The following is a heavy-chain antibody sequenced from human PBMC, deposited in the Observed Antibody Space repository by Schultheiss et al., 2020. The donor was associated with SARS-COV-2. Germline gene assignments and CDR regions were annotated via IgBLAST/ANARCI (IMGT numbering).Heavy chain of an antibody. CDR2: IYHSGTT. CDR1: GGSISPYY. CDR3: ARHGSGGYCSGGSCYRLYYYYGMDV. Sequence: SETLSLTCAVSGGSISPYYWSWVRQFPGKGLQYIGYIYHSGTTNYNPSLKSRVTISVDTSKNQFSLKLSSVTAADTAVYYCARHGSGGYCSGGSCYRLYYYYGMDVWGQGTTVTVSS. J-gene: IGHJ6*02. D-gene: IGHD2-15*01. V-gene: IGHV4-59*08.